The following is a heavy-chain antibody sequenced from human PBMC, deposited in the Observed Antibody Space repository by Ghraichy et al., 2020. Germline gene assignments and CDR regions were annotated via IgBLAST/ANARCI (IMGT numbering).Heavy chain of an antibody. Sequence: GGSLRLSCAASGFTFSSYWMHWVRQAPGKGLVWVSRINNDGSSTSYADSVKGRFTISRDNAENTLHLQMNSLRAEDTAVYYCARERGNYGTDYWGQGTLVTVSS. J-gene: IGHJ4*02. CDR3: ARERGNYGTDY. CDR1: GFTFSSYW. CDR2: INNDGSST. D-gene: IGHD1-26*01. V-gene: IGHV3-74*01.